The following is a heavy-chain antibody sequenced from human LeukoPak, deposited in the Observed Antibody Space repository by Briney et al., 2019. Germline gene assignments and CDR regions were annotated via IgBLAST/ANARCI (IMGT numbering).Heavy chain of an antibody. CDR1: GGSFSGYY. CDR3: ARGVITMIVVVVYYGMDV. Sequence: SETLSLTCAVYGGSFSGYYWSWIRQPPGKGLEWIGEINHSGSTNYNPSLKSRVTISVDTSKNQFSLKLSSVTAADTAVYYCARGVITMIVVVVYYGMDVWGQGTTVTVSS. V-gene: IGHV4-34*01. CDR2: INHSGST. J-gene: IGHJ6*02. D-gene: IGHD3-22*01.